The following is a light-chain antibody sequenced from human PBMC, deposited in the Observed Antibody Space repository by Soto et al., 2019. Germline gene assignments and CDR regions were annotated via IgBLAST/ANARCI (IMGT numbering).Light chain of an antibody. CDR3: QQLNSYPLT. J-gene: IGKJ4*01. Sequence: DIQLTQSPSFVSASVGDRVTITCRASQGISSYLAWYQQKPGKAPKLLIYAASTLQSGVPSIFSGSGSGTEFTLTISSLQPEDFATHYCQQLNSYPLTFGGGTKVEIK. V-gene: IGKV1-9*01. CDR1: QGISSY. CDR2: AAS.